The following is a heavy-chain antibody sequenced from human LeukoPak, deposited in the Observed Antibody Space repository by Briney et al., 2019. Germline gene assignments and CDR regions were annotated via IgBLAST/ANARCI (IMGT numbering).Heavy chain of an antibody. CDR3: ARPNIRYCSGGACSNDGSDY. V-gene: IGHV4-59*12. Sequence: SETLSLTCSVSGGAISSFYWIWIRQTPGKGLEWIGCIQNSGSTEYNPSLESRVTISVDTSKNQFALKLTSLTAADTAVYYCARPNIRYCSGGACSNDGSDYWGQGTLVTVSS. J-gene: IGHJ4*02. CDR2: IQNSGST. D-gene: IGHD2-15*01. CDR1: GGAISSFY.